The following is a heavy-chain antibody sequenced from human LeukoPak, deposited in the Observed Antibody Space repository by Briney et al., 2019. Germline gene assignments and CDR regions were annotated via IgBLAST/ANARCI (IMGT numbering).Heavy chain of an antibody. CDR1: GGSFSGYY. CDR3: ARRRSSGWCRSRGGENAFDI. CDR2: INHSGST. V-gene: IGHV4-34*01. Sequence: SETLSLTCAVYGGSFSGYYWSWIRQPPGKGLEWIGEINHSGSTNYNPSLKSRVTISVDTSKNQFSLKLSSVTAADTAVYYCARRRSSGWCRSRGGENAFDIWGQGTMVTVSS. J-gene: IGHJ3*02. D-gene: IGHD6-19*01.